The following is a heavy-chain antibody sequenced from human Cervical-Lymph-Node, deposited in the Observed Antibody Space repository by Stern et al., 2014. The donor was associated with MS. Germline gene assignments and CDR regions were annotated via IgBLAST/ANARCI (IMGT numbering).Heavy chain of an antibody. Sequence: EVQLVESGGGLVQPGGSLRLSCAASGFTFSNYNMNWVRQAPGKGLEWVSYIGSGSTTIYYADSVKGRFSISRDNSKTTLFLQINSLRAEDTAVYYCAGSYSKLVPEYHWGLGTLVIVSS. CDR1: GFTFSNYN. CDR3: AGSYSKLVPEYH. D-gene: IGHD6-13*01. V-gene: IGHV3-48*04. CDR2: IGSGSTTI. J-gene: IGHJ5*02.